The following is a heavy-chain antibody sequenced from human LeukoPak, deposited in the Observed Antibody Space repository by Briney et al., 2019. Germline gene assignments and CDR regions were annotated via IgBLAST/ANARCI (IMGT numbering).Heavy chain of an antibody. CDR1: GFTFSSYA. D-gene: IGHD2-15*01. Sequence: LRLSCAASGFTFSSYAMSWIRQHPGKGLEWIGYIYYSGSNYYNPSLKSRVTITVDTSKNQFSLKLSSVTAADTAVYYCASISGGGYCSGGSCQPSFYFDYWGQGTLVTVSS. CDR3: ASISGGGYCSGGSCQPSFYFDY. V-gene: IGHV4-31*02. J-gene: IGHJ4*02. CDR2: IYYSGSN.